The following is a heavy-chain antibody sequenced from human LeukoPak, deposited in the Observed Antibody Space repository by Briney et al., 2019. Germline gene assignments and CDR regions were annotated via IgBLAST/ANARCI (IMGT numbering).Heavy chain of an antibody. D-gene: IGHD1-26*01. Sequence: ASVKVSCKASGYTLTSYYMHWVRQAPGQGLEWMGIINPSGGSTSYAQKFQGRVTMTRDTSTSTVYMELSSLRSEDTAVYYCARVGIFRATLDYWGQGTLVTVSS. J-gene: IGHJ4*02. CDR1: GYTLTSYY. V-gene: IGHV1-46*03. CDR3: ARVGIFRATLDY. CDR2: INPSGGST.